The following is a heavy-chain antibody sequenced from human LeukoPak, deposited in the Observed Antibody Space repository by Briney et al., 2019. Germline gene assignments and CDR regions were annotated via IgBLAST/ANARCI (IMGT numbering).Heavy chain of an antibody. D-gene: IGHD2-15*01. V-gene: IGHV3-21*01. CDR2: ISSSSSYI. J-gene: IGHJ6*04. CDR1: GFTFSSYS. Sequence: GGSLRLSCAASGFTFSSYSMNWVRQAPGKGLEWVSSISSSSSYIYYADSVKGRFTISRDNAKNSLYLQMNSLRAEDTAVYYCARENPWPRYCSGGSCYGASDVWGKGTTVTVSS. CDR3: ARENPWPRYCSGGSCYGASDV.